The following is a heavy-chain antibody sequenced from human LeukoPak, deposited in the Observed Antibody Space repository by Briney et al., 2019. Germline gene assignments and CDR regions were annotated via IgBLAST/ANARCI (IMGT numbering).Heavy chain of an antibody. CDR2: INSDESSA. CDR3: ARARNTAMGPFDY. D-gene: IGHD5-18*01. J-gene: IGHJ4*02. Sequence: GGSLRLSCAASGFTFSGYWMHWVRQAPGKGLVWVSRINSDESSADYADSVKGRFTISRDNAKNTLYLQMNSLRAEDTAVYYCARARNTAMGPFDYWGQGTLVTVSS. V-gene: IGHV3-74*01. CDR1: GFTFSGYW.